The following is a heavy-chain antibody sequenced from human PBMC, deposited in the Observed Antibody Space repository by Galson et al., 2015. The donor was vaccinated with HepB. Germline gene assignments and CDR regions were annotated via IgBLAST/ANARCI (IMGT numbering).Heavy chain of an antibody. CDR2: INHSGST. CDR3: ARDVQQQLVVQTYYFDY. CDR1: GGSFSGYY. V-gene: IGHV4-34*01. J-gene: IGHJ4*02. D-gene: IGHD6-13*01. Sequence: ETLSLTCAVYGGSFSGYYWSWIRQPPGKGLEWIGEINHSGSTNYNPSLKSRVTISVDTPKNQFSLKLSSVTPADTAVYYCARDVQQQLVVQTYYFDYWGQGTMVTVSS.